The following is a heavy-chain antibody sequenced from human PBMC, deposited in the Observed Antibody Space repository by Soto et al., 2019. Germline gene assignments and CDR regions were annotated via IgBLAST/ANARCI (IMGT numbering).Heavy chain of an antibody. CDR2: VNWNSGGV. Sequence: GGSLRLSCAASGFIFDDYAMHWVRQAPGKGLEWVAGVNWNSGGVGYAASVKGRFTISRDNAKNSLYLQMNSLRPEDTALYYCAKDSSSSLLYFDYWGQGTRVTVSS. CDR3: AKDSSSSLLYFDY. J-gene: IGHJ4*02. D-gene: IGHD2-21*02. V-gene: IGHV3-9*01. CDR1: GFIFDDYA.